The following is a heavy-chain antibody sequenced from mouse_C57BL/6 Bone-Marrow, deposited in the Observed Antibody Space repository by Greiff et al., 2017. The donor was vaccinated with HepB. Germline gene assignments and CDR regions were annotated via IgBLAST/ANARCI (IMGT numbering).Heavy chain of an antibody. CDR1: GYTFTSYW. Sequence: QVQLQQPGAELVKPGASVKMSCKASGYTFTSYWITWVKQRPGQGLEWIGDIYPGSGSTNYNEKFKSKATLTVDTSSSTAYMQLSSLTSEHSAVYYCARSDYGKGKYFDVWGTGTTVTVSS. D-gene: IGHD2-1*01. J-gene: IGHJ1*03. V-gene: IGHV1-55*01. CDR3: ARSDYGKGKYFDV. CDR2: IYPGSGST.